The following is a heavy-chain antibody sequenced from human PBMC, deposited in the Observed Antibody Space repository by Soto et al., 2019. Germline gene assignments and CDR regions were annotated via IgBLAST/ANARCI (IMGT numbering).Heavy chain of an antibody. D-gene: IGHD3-22*01. CDR3: ARDMHYDSSGLGAFDI. V-gene: IGHV4-34*11. CDR1: GGSFSGYY. CDR2: IYYSGST. Sequence: QVQLQQWGAGLLKPSETLSLTCAVYGGSFSGYYWSWIRQPPGKGLEWIGYIYYSGSTNYNPSLKSRVTISVDTSKNQFSLKLSSVTAADTAVYYCARDMHYDSSGLGAFDIWGQGTMVTVSS. J-gene: IGHJ3*02.